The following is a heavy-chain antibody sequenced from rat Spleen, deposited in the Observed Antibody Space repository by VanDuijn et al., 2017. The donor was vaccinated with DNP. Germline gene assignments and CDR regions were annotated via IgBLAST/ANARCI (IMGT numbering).Heavy chain of an antibody. CDR1: GFTFSDYY. CDR3: ARPDY. CDR2: ISYDGTTT. V-gene: IGHV5-7*01. Sequence: EVQLVESGGGLVQPGRSLKLSCAASGFTFSDYYMAWVRQAPTKGLEWVATISYDGTTTYYRDSVKGRFTISRDNTASTLYLQMDSLRSEDTATYYCARPDYWGQGVMVTVSS. J-gene: IGHJ2*01.